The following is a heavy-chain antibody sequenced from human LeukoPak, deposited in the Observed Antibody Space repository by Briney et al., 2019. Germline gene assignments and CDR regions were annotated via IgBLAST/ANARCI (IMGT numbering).Heavy chain of an antibody. CDR3: TGSGYYDWWSWTR. J-gene: IGHJ4*02. CDR2: IRRKSSGSTT. Sequence: GRSLRLSCIGSGFIFGDCSMTWVRQAPGKGLEWVGFIRRKSSGSTTEYAPSVKDRFTIARDDHKNIAYMQMNNLKIEDTGMYYCTGSGYYDWWSWTRWGQGTLVVVSS. D-gene: IGHD3-16*01. V-gene: IGHV3-49*04. CDR1: GFIFGDCS.